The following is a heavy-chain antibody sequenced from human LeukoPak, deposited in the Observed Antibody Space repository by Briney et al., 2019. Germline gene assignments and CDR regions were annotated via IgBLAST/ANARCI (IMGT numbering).Heavy chain of an antibody. CDR3: ARGEEVYYYDSSGYLRHFDY. Sequence: GGSLRLSCAASGFTFSSYAMSWVRQAPGKGLEWVSAISGSGGSTYYADSVKGRFTISRDNAKNSLYLQMNSLRAEDTAVYYCARGEEVYYYDSSGYLRHFDYWGQGTLVTVSS. CDR2: ISGSGGST. D-gene: IGHD3-22*01. J-gene: IGHJ4*02. V-gene: IGHV3-23*01. CDR1: GFTFSSYA.